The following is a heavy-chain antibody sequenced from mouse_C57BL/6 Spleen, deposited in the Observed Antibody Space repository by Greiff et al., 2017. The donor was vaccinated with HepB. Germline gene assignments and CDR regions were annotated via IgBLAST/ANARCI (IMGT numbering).Heavy chain of an antibody. V-gene: IGHV1-66*01. CDR3: ARGGGDYDGFAY. CDR2: IYPGSGNT. Sequence: QVQLQQSGPELVKPGASVKISCKASGYSFTSYYIHWVKQRPGQGLEWIGWIYPGSGNTKYNEKFKGKATLTADTSSSTAYMQLSSLTSEDSAVYYCARGGGDYDGFAYWGQGTLVTVSA. CDR1: GYSFTSYY. D-gene: IGHD2-4*01. J-gene: IGHJ3*01.